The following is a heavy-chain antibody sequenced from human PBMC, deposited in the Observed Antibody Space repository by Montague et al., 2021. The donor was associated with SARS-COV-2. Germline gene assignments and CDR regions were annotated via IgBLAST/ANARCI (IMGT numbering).Heavy chain of an antibody. CDR2: IWYDGSNE. Sequence: SLRLSCAASGFTFSSFAMHWVRQALGRGLEWVAVIWYDGSNEYYADSVKGRFTISRDNSKNTVYLQINGLRLEDTAVYYCAKSAYSSSWYSDYWGQGTPVTVSS. CDR3: AKSAYSSSWYSDY. D-gene: IGHD6-13*01. J-gene: IGHJ4*02. V-gene: IGHV3-30-3*02. CDR1: GFTFSSFA.